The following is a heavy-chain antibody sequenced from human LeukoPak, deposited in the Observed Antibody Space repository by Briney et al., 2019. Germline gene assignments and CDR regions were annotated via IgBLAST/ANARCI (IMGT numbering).Heavy chain of an antibody. CDR1: CRPNNCRSYY. CDR3: ARQLSITLKYYFDY. V-gene: IGHV4-39*01. Sequence: SETVSLTCTLSCRPNNCRSYYGLWIRQPPGKGLVWIGSIYYCESPYYNPSLKSRDTISVDTSKNHFSLKLSCVTAAHRPVYYSARQLSITLKYYFDYWAQGTLATFSS. D-gene: IGHD1-20*01. J-gene: IGHJ4*02. CDR2: IYYCESP.